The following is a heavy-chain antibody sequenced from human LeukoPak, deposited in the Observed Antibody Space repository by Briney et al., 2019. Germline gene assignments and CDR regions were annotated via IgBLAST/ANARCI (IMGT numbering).Heavy chain of an antibody. V-gene: IGHV3-49*04. Sequence: PGGSLRLSCTTSGFTFGDYAMSWVRQAPGKGLEWLGFIRSKAYGGTTDYAASVKGRITISRDDSKSILYLQMNDLKTEDTAIYYCTRPVAGYYFEYWGQGTLVTVSS. CDR2: IRSKAYGGTT. CDR3: TRPVAGYYFEY. D-gene: IGHD6-19*01. J-gene: IGHJ4*02. CDR1: GFTFGDYA.